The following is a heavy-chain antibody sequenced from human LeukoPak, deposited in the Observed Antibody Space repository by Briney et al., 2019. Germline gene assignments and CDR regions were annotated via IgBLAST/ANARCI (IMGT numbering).Heavy chain of an antibody. J-gene: IGHJ4*02. D-gene: IGHD3-3*01. CDR2: IYYSGST. Sequence: PSETLSLTCAVSGGSISSSNWWSWVRQPPGKGLEWIGEIYYSGSTNYNPSHKSRVTISVDKSKNQFSLKLSSVTAADTAVYYCARVSSLVTIFGVVTSAIDYWGQGTLVTVSS. CDR1: GGSISSSNW. V-gene: IGHV4-4*02. CDR3: ARVSSLVTIFGVVTSAIDY.